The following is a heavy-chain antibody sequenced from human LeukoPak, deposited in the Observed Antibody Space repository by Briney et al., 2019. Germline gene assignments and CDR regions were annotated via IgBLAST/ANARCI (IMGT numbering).Heavy chain of an antibody. Sequence: GGSLRLSCAASGFTFSSYWMSWVRQAPGKGLEWVASIKQDGSEKYYVDSVKGRFTISRDNAKNSLYLQMNSLRAEDTAVYYCARVGVYYDILTGYRLDAFDIWGQGTMVTVSS. V-gene: IGHV3-7*03. CDR2: IKQDGSEK. D-gene: IGHD3-9*01. CDR1: GFTFSSYW. CDR3: ARVGVYYDILTGYRLDAFDI. J-gene: IGHJ3*02.